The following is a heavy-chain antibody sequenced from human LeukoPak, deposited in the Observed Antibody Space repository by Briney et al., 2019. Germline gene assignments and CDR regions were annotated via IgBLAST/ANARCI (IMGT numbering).Heavy chain of an antibody. CDR2: IYYSGRT. CDR3: ARRDVGATIDY. J-gene: IGHJ4*02. CDR1: GGSISSSNYY. V-gene: IGHV4-39*01. Sequence: SETLSLTCTVSGGSISSSNYYWAWIRQPPGKGLEWIGSIYYSGRTFYNPSLKSRLTISIDTSKNQFSLKLISMTAADTGVCYCARRDVGATIDYWGQGTLVTVSS. D-gene: IGHD1-26*01.